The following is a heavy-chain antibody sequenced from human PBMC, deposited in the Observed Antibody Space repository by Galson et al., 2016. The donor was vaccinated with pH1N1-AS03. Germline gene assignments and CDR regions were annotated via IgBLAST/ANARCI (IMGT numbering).Heavy chain of an antibody. CDR2: ISWDGSNT. CDR3: AKAERGGYYFRLTFEI. V-gene: IGHV3-9*01. CDR1: AFSFSRHW. D-gene: IGHD3-22*01. Sequence: SLRLSCAASAFSFSRHWMHWVRQAPGKGLEWVSGISWDGSNTDYADSVKGRFTISRDNAKNSLYLQMNSLRPEDTALYYCAKAERGGYYFRLTFEIWGQGTMVTVSS. J-gene: IGHJ3*02.